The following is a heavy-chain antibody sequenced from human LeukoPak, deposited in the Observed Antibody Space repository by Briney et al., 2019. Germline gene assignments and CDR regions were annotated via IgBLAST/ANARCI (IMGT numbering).Heavy chain of an antibody. CDR1: GFTFSSYG. V-gene: IGHV3-30*03. Sequence: PGRSLRLSCAASGFTFSSYGMHWVRQAPGKGLEWVAVISYDGSKKYYADSVKGRFTISRDNSKNTLYLQMNSLRAEDTAVYYCAREVATLDDWYFDLWGRGTLVTVSS. D-gene: IGHD5-12*01. J-gene: IGHJ2*01. CDR3: AREVATLDDWYFDL. CDR2: ISYDGSKK.